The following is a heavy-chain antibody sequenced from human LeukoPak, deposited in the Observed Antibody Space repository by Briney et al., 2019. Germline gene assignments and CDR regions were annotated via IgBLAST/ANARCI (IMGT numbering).Heavy chain of an antibody. Sequence: GGSLRLSCVASGFTFSSNGMHWVRQAPGKGLEWVTFIQYDGSKKYYADSVKGRFTISRDNSKNTLYLQMNILRAEDTAVYYCARAFSTTAFDYWGQGTLVTVSS. CDR2: IQYDGSKK. J-gene: IGHJ4*02. D-gene: IGHD4-17*01. CDR1: GFTFSSNG. V-gene: IGHV3-30*02. CDR3: ARAFSTTAFDY.